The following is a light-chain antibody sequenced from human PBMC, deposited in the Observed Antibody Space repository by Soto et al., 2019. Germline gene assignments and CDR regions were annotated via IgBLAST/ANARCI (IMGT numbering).Light chain of an antibody. Sequence: ILLTQSPGTLALSPGERATLSCRASQSVSNNYLAWYQQKPGHAPSLLIYGASNRATGIPDRLSGSGSGTDFTLTISRLEPEDFAVYYCQQYGSSGTCGQGTKVDIK. CDR1: QSVSNNY. CDR3: QQYGSSGT. V-gene: IGKV3-20*01. J-gene: IGKJ1*01. CDR2: GAS.